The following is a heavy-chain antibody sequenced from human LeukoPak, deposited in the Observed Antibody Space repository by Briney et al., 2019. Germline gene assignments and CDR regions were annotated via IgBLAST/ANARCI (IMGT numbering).Heavy chain of an antibody. CDR1: GYTFTGYY. Sequence: GASVKVSCKASGYTFTGYYMHWVRQAPGQGLEWMGGIIPIFGTANYAQKFQGRVTITADESTSTAYMELSSLRSEDTAVYYCARDEDTTGPFDLWGRGTLVTVSS. D-gene: IGHD1-1*01. CDR3: ARDEDTTGPFDL. V-gene: IGHV1-69*13. J-gene: IGHJ2*01. CDR2: IIPIFGTA.